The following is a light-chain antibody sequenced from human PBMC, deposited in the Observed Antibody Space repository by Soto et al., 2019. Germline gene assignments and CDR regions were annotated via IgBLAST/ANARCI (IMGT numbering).Light chain of an antibody. J-gene: IGLJ1*01. CDR1: SSDVGGYNY. V-gene: IGLV2-11*01. Sequence: SVLTQPRAVAGSPGQSVSRFCTGSSSDVGGYNYVSWYQQHPGKAPKVMIYDVTKRPPGVPDRFSGSKSGNTASLTISGLQSEDEADYYCSSYAGRYTYVFGTGTKVTVL. CDR3: SSYAGRYTYV. CDR2: DVT.